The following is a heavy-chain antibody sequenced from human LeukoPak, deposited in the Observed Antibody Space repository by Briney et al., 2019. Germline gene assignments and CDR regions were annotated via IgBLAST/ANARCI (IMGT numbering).Heavy chain of an antibody. CDR2: IKSDENST. CDR3: ARESGSGSQIDY. J-gene: IGHJ4*02. CDR1: GFTLISYW. V-gene: IGHV3-74*03. Sequence: GGSLRLSCAASGFTLISYWMHWVRQAPGKGLVWVSRIKSDENSTTYADSVKGRFTISRDNARNTLYLQMNSLRAEDTAVYYCARESGSGSQIDYWGQGTLVTVSS. D-gene: IGHD3-10*01.